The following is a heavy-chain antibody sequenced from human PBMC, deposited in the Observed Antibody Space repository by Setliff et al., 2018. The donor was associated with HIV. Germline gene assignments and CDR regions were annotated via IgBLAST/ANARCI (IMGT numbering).Heavy chain of an antibody. CDR2: IIPIRGIA. CDR3: AEAGMVRGQDAFDI. Sequence: SVKVSCKASGGTFSSYAISWVRQAPGQGLEWMGGIIPIRGIANYAQKFQGRVTITADESTSTAYMELSSLRSEDTAVYYCAEAGMVRGQDAFDIWGQGTMVTVSS. CDR1: GGTFSSYA. J-gene: IGHJ3*02. D-gene: IGHD3-10*01. V-gene: IGHV1-69*10.